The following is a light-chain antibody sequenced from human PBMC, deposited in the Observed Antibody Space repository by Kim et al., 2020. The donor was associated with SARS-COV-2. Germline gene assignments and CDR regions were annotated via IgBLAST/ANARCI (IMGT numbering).Light chain of an antibody. J-gene: IGKJ2*01. V-gene: IGKV1-39*01. Sequence: DIQMTQSPPSLSASVGDRVTITCRASQSLSSYLNWYQQKPGEAPKLLISVASTLQSGVPSRFSGSGSGTDFTLTISSLQPEDFATYFCQQSYNAPPTFGQGTKLEI. CDR1: QSLSSY. CDR3: QQSYNAPPT. CDR2: VAS.